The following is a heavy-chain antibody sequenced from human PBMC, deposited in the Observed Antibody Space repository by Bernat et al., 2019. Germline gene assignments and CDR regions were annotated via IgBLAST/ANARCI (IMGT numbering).Heavy chain of an antibody. CDR3: ARVEAARPNDWFDP. J-gene: IGHJ5*02. D-gene: IGHD6-6*01. CDR2: ISSTCSTI. V-gene: IGHV3-11*01. Sequence: QVQLVESGGGLVKPGGSLRLSCAASGFTFSDYYMSWIRQAPGKGLEWAPYISSTCSTIYYADSVKGRFTISRNNAKNSLYLQMNSLRAEDTAMYYCARVEAARPNDWFDPWGQGTLVTVSS. CDR1: GFTFSDYY.